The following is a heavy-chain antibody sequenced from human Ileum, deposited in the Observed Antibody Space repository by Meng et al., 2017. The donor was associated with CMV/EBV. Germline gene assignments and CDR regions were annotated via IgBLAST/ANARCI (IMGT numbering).Heavy chain of an antibody. CDR2: IYPGDSDT. CDR3: ARLGGSLEWLLKGFDY. Sequence: YSFNSYWIGWVRQMPGKGLEWMGIIYPGDSDTRYSPSFQGQVTISADKSISTAYLQWSSLKASDTAMYYCARLGGSLEWLLKGFDYWGQGTLVTVSS. J-gene: IGHJ4*02. D-gene: IGHD3-3*01. CDR1: YSFNSYW. V-gene: IGHV5-51*01.